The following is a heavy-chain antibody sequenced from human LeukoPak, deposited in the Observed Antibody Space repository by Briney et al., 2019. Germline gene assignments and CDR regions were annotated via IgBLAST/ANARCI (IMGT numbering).Heavy chain of an antibody. CDR2: ISSSSNTI. Sequence: GGSLRLSCAASGFAFSSYSMNWVRQAPGKGLEWVSYISSSSNTIYYADSVKGRFTISRDNAKNSLYLQMDSLRDEDTAVYYCARDLPYDSSDYTPQGYWGQGTLVTVSS. CDR1: GFAFSSYS. J-gene: IGHJ4*02. CDR3: ARDLPYDSSDYTPQGY. V-gene: IGHV3-48*02. D-gene: IGHD3-22*01.